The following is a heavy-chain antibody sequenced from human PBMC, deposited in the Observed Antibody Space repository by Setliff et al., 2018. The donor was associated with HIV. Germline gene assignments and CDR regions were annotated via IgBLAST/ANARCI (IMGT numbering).Heavy chain of an antibody. CDR2: IKSEADGGTT. Sequence: GGSLSLSCVASGFTFNYVWMTWVRQAPGKGPEWVGRIKSEADGGTTDYAAPVKGRFTISRDDSNDTLYLQMSSLKTEDTAVYYCTKDVPLTGGGALNIWGQGTVVTVSS. CDR1: GFTFNYVW. J-gene: IGHJ3*02. V-gene: IGHV3-15*01. D-gene: IGHD3-10*01. CDR3: TKDVPLTGGGALNI.